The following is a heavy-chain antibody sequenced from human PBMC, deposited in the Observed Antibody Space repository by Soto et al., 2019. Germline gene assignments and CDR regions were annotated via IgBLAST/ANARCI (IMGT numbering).Heavy chain of an antibody. D-gene: IGHD4-17*01. CDR1: GYTFTSYA. V-gene: IGHV1-3*01. Sequence: ASVKVSCKASGYTFTSYAMHWVRQAPGQRLEWMGWINAGNGSTKYSQKFQGRVTITRDTSASTAYMELSSLRSEDTAVYYCASESYGGEFDYWGQGTLVTV. J-gene: IGHJ4*02. CDR3: ASESYGGEFDY. CDR2: INAGNGST.